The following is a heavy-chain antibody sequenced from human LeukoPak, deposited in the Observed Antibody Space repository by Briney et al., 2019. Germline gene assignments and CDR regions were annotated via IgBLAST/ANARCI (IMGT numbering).Heavy chain of an antibody. CDR1: GGSISSSNW. CDR3: ASTDDSGYSYGFGY. J-gene: IGHJ4*02. V-gene: IGHV4-4*02. Sequence: SETLSLTCAVSGGSISSSNWWSWVRQPPGKGLEWIGEIYHSGSTNYNPSLKSRVTISVDKSKNQFSLKLSSVTAADTAVYYCASTDDSGYSYGFGYWGQGTLVTVSS. CDR2: IYHSGST. D-gene: IGHD5-18*01.